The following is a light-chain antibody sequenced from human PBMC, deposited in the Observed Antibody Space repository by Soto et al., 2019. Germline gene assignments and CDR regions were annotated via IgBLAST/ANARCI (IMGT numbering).Light chain of an antibody. CDR1: QSISSW. CDR3: QQYNSYSLT. Sequence: DIQMTQSPSTLSASVGDRVTITCRASQSISSWLAWYQQKPGKAPKLLIYDASSLESGIPSRFSGSGSGTEFTLTISSLQPDDFATYYCQQYNSYSLTFGGGTKVEIK. V-gene: IGKV1-5*01. J-gene: IGKJ4*01. CDR2: DAS.